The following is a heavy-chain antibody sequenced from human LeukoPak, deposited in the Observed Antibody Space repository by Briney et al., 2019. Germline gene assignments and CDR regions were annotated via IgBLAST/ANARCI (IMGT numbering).Heavy chain of an antibody. Sequence: GGSLRLFCAASGFTFSSYSMNWVRQAPGKGLEWVSSISSSSSYIYYADSVKGRFTISRDNAKNSLYLQMNSLRAEDTAVYYCARSVIAVAGTVDYWGQGTLVTVSS. D-gene: IGHD6-19*01. V-gene: IGHV3-21*01. CDR2: ISSSSSYI. CDR1: GFTFSSYS. J-gene: IGHJ4*02. CDR3: ARSVIAVAGTVDY.